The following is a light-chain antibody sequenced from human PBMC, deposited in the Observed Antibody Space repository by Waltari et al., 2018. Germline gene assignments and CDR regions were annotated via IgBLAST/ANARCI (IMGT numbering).Light chain of an antibody. J-gene: IGLJ2*01. CDR2: EGS. Sequence: QSPLTQPDPVSRSPGQSIPISCPRPRSYVWSYTLLSWYQQHPGKAPKLMIYEGSKRPSGVSNRFSGSKSGNTASLTISGLQAEDEADYYCCSYAGSSTLVFGGGTKLTVL. CDR3: CSYAGSSTLV. CDR1: RSYVWSYTL. V-gene: IGLV2-23*01.